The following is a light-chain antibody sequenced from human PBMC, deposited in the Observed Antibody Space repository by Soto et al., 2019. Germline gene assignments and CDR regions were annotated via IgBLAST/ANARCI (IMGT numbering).Light chain of an antibody. V-gene: IGLV2-14*01. CDR2: EVS. CDR1: SRYVFGIYNY. J-gene: IGLJ1*01. CDR3: SSYTTSDTAYV. Sequence: QSVVSQPAGVSGCPGQSITISCTGTSRYVFGIYNYVSWYQQHPGKAPRLMIYEVSNRPSGVSNRFSGSKSGNTASLIISGLQADDEADYFCSSYTTSDTAYVFGTGTKVTVL.